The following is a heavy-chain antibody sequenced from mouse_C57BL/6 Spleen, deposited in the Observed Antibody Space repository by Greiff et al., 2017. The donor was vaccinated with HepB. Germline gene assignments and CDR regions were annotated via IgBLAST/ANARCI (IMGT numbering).Heavy chain of an antibody. CDR2: IDPEDGDT. CDR3: TPDYGSSYWYFDV. CDR1: GFNIKDYY. Sequence: EVKVVESGAELVRPGASVKLSCTASGFNIKDYYMHWVKQRPEQGLEWIGRIDPEDGDTEYAPKFQGKATMTADTSSNTAYLQLSSLTSEDTAVYYCTPDYGSSYWYFDVWGTGTTVTVSS. V-gene: IGHV14-1*01. J-gene: IGHJ1*03. D-gene: IGHD1-1*01.